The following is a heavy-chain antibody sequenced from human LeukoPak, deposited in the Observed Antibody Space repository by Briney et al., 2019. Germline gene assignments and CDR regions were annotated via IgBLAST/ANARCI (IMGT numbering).Heavy chain of an antibody. V-gene: IGHV3-21*04. D-gene: IGHD6-6*01. CDR2: ISSDSTYI. CDR1: GFTFSTYN. J-gene: IGHJ1*01. Sequence: GRSLRLSCAASGFTFSTYNINWVRQAPGKGLERVSSISSDSTYIYYADSVRGRFTISRDNAKNSLYLQMNSLRAEDTAVYYCAKDPHIEAARPEYFQHWGQGTLVTVSS. CDR3: AKDPHIEAARPEYFQH.